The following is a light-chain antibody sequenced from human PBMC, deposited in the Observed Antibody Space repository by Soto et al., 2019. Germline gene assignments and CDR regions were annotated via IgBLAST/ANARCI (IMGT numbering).Light chain of an antibody. CDR3: QTWGTGIWV. Sequence: QSVLTQSPSASASLGASVKLTCTLSSGHSSYAIAWHQQQPEKGPRYLMKLNSDGSHSKGDGIPDRFSGSSSGAERYLTIPSLQSEDEADYYCQTWGTGIWVFGGGTNVTVL. J-gene: IGLJ3*02. CDR1: SGHSSYA. CDR2: LNSDGSH. V-gene: IGLV4-69*01.